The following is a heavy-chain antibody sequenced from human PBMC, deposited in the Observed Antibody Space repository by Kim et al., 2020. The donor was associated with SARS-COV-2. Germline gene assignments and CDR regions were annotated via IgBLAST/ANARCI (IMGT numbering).Heavy chain of an antibody. V-gene: IGHV3-30*04. CDR2: ISYSGSNK. CDR3: ARAPLARQLWLGSY. CDR1: GFTFSSYT. J-gene: IGHJ4*02. Sequence: GGSLRLSCAASGFTFSSYTMHWVRQAPGKGLEWVAVISYSGSNKYYADSVKGRFTISRDKSKNPVYLQMNSLRAEDTAVYYCARAPLARQLWLGSYWGQGTLVTVSS. D-gene: IGHD5-18*01.